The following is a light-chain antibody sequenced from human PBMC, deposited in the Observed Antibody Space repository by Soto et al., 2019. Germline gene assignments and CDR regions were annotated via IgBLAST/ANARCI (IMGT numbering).Light chain of an antibody. CDR3: QQRSNWRVT. Sequence: EIVLTQSPATLSLSPGERATLSCRASQSVNIYLAWYQQKPGQAPRLLIYDASNRATGIPARFSGSGSGTDFTLTISSLEPEDIAVYYCQQRSNWRVTFGGGTKEDIK. J-gene: IGKJ4*01. CDR1: QSVNIY. CDR2: DAS. V-gene: IGKV3-11*01.